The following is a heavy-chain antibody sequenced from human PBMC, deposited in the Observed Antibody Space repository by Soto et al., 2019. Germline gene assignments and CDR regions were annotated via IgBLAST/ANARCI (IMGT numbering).Heavy chain of an antibody. D-gene: IGHD6-19*01. CDR2: IYYSGST. CDR3: ARPVRGNYYYYMDV. CDR1: GGSISSSVYY. V-gene: IGHV4-39*01. J-gene: IGHJ6*03. Sequence: SETLSLTCTVSGGSISSSVYYWGWIRQPPGKGLEWIGSIYYSGSTYYNPSLKSRVTISVDTSKNQFSLKLSSVTAADTAVYYCARPVRGNYYYYMDVWGKGTTVTVSS.